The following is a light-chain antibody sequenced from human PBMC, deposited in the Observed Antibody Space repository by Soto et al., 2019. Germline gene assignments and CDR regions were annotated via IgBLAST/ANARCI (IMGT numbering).Light chain of an antibody. CDR3: WSYAGNTIFV. J-gene: IGLJ2*01. CDR2: DNN. V-gene: IGLV1-51*01. Sequence: QSVLTQPPSVSVAPGQKVTISCSGSSSNIGNNYVSWYQQLPGTAPKLLIYDNNKRPSGIPDRFSGSKSGTSATLGITGLQTGDEADYYCWSYAGNTIFVFGGGTKLTVL. CDR1: SSNIGNNY.